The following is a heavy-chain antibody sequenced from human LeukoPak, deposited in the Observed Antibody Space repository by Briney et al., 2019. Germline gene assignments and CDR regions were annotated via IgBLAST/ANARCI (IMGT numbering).Heavy chain of an antibody. Sequence: ASVKVSCKASGYTFTGYYMHWLRQAPGQGLEWMGWINPNSGGTKYAQKFQGRVTMTRDTSISTAYMELSRLRSDDTAVYYRARAPWFGEDTRFDYWGQGTLVTVSS. J-gene: IGHJ4*02. D-gene: IGHD3-10*01. CDR1: GYTFTGYY. V-gene: IGHV1-2*02. CDR3: ARAPWFGEDTRFDY. CDR2: INPNSGGT.